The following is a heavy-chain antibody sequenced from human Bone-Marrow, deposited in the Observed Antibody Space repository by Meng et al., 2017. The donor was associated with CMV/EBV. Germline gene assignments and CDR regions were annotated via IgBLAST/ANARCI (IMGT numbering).Heavy chain of an antibody. Sequence: GGPLRLSCTVSGFTFSSYSMNWVRQTPGKGLEWVSSISSSSSYIYYADSVKGRFTISRDNAKNSLYLQMNSLRAEDTAVYYCARDKKGYAIFDYWGQGTLVTVSS. D-gene: IGHD2-2*01. CDR2: ISSSSSYI. CDR3: ARDKKGYAIFDY. V-gene: IGHV3-21*01. CDR1: GFTFSSYS. J-gene: IGHJ4*02.